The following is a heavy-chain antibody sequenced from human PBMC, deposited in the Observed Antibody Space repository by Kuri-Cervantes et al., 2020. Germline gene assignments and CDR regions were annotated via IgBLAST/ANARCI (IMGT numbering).Heavy chain of an antibody. V-gene: IGHV3-30-3*01. CDR2: ISYDGSNK. CDR1: GGTFSSYA. J-gene: IGHJ4*02. D-gene: IGHD3-22*01. Sequence: SCKASGGTFSSYAMHWVRQAPGKGLEWVAVISYDGSNKYYADSVKGRFTISRDNSKNTLYLQMNSLRAEDTAVYYCASGSDSFDYWGQGTLVTVSS. CDR3: ASGSDSFDY.